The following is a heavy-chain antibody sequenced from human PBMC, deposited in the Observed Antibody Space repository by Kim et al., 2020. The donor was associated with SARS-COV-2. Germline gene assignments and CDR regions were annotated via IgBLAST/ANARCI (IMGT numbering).Heavy chain of an antibody. J-gene: IGHJ5*02. V-gene: IGHV1-2*04. CDR1: GYSFTGYH. CDR3: ARVSGIVKILDP. D-gene: IGHD2-15*01. Sequence: ASVKVSCKASGYSFTGYHIHWVRQAPGQGLEWMGWINPTSGDTNYAQKFQRWVTMTRDTSISTAYLELSRLTPDDTAVYYCARVSGIVKILDPWGQGTLVTVSS. CDR2: INPTSGDT.